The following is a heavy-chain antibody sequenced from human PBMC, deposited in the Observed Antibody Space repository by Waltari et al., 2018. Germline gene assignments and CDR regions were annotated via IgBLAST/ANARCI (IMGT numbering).Heavy chain of an antibody. D-gene: IGHD3-22*01. CDR1: GFKFSAAW. CDR2: IKSKTDGGTT. V-gene: IGHV3-15*01. Sequence: EVQLVESGGGLVKPGGSLRLSCAASGFKFSAAWMSWVRQAPGKGLEWAGRIKSKTDGGTTDYAAPVKGRFIISRDDSKNTLYLQMNSLKTEDTAVYYCATLYYYDNRGFDYWGQGTLVTVSS. J-gene: IGHJ4*02. CDR3: ATLYYYDNRGFDY.